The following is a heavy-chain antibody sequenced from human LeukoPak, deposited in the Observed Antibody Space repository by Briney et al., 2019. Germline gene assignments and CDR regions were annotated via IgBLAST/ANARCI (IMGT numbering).Heavy chain of an antibody. D-gene: IGHD6-19*01. Sequence: VKPSETLSLTCSISGVSISSYYWFWIRQPPGKGLEWIGFIHHSGSTNYNPSLESRVTISIDTSKNQFSLKLNTVIAADTAVYYCASLGYSSGWDVDYWGQGALVTVSS. J-gene: IGHJ4*02. CDR1: GVSISSYY. CDR2: IHHSGST. V-gene: IGHV4-59*08. CDR3: ASLGYSSGWDVDY.